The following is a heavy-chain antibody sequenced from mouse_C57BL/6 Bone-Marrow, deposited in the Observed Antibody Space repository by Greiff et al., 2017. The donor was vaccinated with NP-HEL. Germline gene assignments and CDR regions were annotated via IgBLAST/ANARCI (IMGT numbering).Heavy chain of an antibody. CDR3: ARGYGSSYRAY. V-gene: IGHV1-81*01. D-gene: IGHD1-1*01. CDR1: GYTFTSYG. CDR2: IYPRSGNT. Sequence: VQLQQSGAELARPGASVKLSCKASGYTFTSYGISWVKQRTGQGLEWIGEIYPRSGNTYYNEKFKGKATLTADKSSSTAYMELRSLTSEDSAVYFCARGYGSSYRAYWGQGTLVTVSA. J-gene: IGHJ3*01.